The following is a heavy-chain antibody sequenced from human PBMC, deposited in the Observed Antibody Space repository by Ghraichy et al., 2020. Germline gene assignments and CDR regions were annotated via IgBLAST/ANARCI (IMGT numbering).Heavy chain of an antibody. J-gene: IGHJ4*02. D-gene: IGHD2/OR15-2a*01. Sequence: ASVKVSCKASGYTFTSYGISWVRQAPGQGLEWMGWISAYNGNTNYAQKLQGRVTMTTDTSTSTAYMELRSLRSDDTAVYYCARDLSRRAFLVDDYWGQGTLVTVSS. CDR2: ISAYNGNT. V-gene: IGHV1-18*01. CDR3: ARDLSRRAFLVDDY. CDR1: GYTFTSYG.